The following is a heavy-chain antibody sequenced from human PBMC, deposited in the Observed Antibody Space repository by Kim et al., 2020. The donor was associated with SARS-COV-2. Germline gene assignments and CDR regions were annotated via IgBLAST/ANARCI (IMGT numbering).Heavy chain of an antibody. D-gene: IGHD5-18*01. J-gene: IGHJ4*01. CDR2: ISYDGSNK. Sequence: GGSLRLSCAASGFTFSSYAMHWVRQAPGKGLEWVAVISYDGSNKDYADSVKGRFTISRDNSKNTLYLQMNSLRAEDTAVYYCARDSRARTAMAMDIDYWG. V-gene: IGHV3-30-3*01. CDR3: ARDSRARTAMAMDIDY. CDR1: GFTFSSYA.